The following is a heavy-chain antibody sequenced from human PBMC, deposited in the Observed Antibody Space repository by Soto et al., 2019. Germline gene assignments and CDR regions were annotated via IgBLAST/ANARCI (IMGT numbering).Heavy chain of an antibody. V-gene: IGHV1-69*13. CDR3: ARTVGSGSYYSDY. D-gene: IGHD3-10*01. CDR2: IIPIFGTA. CDR1: GGTFSSYA. Sequence: SVKVSCEASGGTFSSYAISWVRQAPGQGLEWMGGIIPIFGTANYAQKFQGRVTITADESTSTAYMELSSLRSEDTAVYYCARTVGSGSYYSDYWGQGTLVTVSS. J-gene: IGHJ4*02.